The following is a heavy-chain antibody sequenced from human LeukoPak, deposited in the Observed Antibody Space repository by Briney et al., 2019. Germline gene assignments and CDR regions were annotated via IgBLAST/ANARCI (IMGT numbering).Heavy chain of an antibody. D-gene: IGHD2-2*01. CDR3: AKDPDIVVVPAAPQLADY. CDR1: GFTFSSYA. V-gene: IGHV3-23*01. CDR2: ISGSGGST. Sequence: PGGSLRLSCAASGFTFSSYAMSWVRQAPGKGLEWVSAISGSGGSTYYADSVKGRFTISRDNSKNTLYLQMNSLRAEDTAVYYCAKDPDIVVVPAAPQLADYWGQGTLVTVSS. J-gene: IGHJ4*02.